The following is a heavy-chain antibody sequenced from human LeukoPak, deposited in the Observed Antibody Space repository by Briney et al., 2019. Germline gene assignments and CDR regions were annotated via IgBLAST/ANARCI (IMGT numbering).Heavy chain of an antibody. Sequence: SETLPLTFAFCVGFNSCSLWRGWVRQPPGKGLEWIGAFYHSGSTNYNPSLQSRVTISVDQSKNQCSLKLTSVTAADTAVYYCARDRRGELFYPYYFDYWGQGNLVTVSS. CDR2: FYHSGST. D-gene: IGHD3-10*01. J-gene: IGHJ4*02. CDR1: VGFNSCSLW. CDR3: ARDRRGELFYPYYFDY. V-gene: IGHV4-4*02.